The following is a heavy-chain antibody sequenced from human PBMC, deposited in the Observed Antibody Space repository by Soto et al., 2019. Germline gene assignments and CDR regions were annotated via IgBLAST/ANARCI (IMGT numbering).Heavy chain of an antibody. D-gene: IGHD6-6*01. CDR1: GGSISSYY. Sequence: SETLSLTCTVSGGSISSYYWSWIRQPPGKGLEWIGYIYYSGSTNYNPSLKSRVTISVATSKNQFSLKLSSVTAADTAVYYCARHREYSSSSDLDYWGQGTLVIVSS. J-gene: IGHJ4*02. V-gene: IGHV4-59*08. CDR3: ARHREYSSSSDLDY. CDR2: IYYSGST.